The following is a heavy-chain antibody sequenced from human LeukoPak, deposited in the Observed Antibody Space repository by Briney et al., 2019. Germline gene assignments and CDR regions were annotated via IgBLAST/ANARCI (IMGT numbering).Heavy chain of an antibody. J-gene: IGHJ4*02. V-gene: IGHV3-23*01. CDR2: IGGSGGNTYT. D-gene: IGHD5-18*01. CDR3: AKLVYGYFRGFDY. Sequence: GGSLRLSCVVSGFTFSSYAMSWVRQAPGKGLEWVSTIGGSGGNTYTYYADSVKGRFTISRDNSKNTLYLQMNSLRAEDTAVYYCAKLVYGYFRGFDYWGQGTLVTVSS. CDR1: GFTFSSYA.